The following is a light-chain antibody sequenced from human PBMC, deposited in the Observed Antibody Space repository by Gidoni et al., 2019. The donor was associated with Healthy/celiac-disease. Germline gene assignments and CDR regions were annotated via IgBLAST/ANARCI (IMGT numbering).Light chain of an antibody. CDR3: QQYGSSPPWT. CDR2: CAS. Sequence: EIELTQSPATLSLSPGERATLAGRASQSVSSSNLSWYQQQPGQAPRLLIYCASCRATGIPDRLSGSGSGTDFTLTISSLEPADFAVYYCQQYGSSPPWTFGQGTKVEIK. J-gene: IGKJ1*01. CDR1: QSVSSSN. V-gene: IGKV3-20*01.